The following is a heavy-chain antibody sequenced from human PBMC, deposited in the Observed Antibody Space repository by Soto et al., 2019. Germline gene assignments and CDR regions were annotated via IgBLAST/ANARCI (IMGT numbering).Heavy chain of an antibody. J-gene: IGHJ4*02. CDR1: GFTFSSYG. CDR3: AAKGLVGSYLNY. CDR2: ISYDGSNK. Sequence: GSLRLSCAASGFTFSSYGMHWVRQAPGKGLEWVAVISYDGSNKYYADSVKGRFTISRDNSKNTLYLQMNSLRAEDTAVYYCAAKGLVGSYLNYWGQGTLVTGS. D-gene: IGHD1-26*01. V-gene: IGHV3-30*03.